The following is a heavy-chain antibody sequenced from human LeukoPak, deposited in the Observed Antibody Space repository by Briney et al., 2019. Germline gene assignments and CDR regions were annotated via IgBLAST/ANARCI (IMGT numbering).Heavy chain of an antibody. Sequence: SETLSLACAVYGGSFSGYYWSWFRQPPGKRLERIGEINHSGSTNYNPSLKSRVTISVDTSKNQFSLKLSSVTAADTAVYYCASSDIRFGEPYFDYWGQGTLVTVSS. CDR2: INHSGST. CDR3: ASSDIRFGEPYFDY. D-gene: IGHD3-10*01. J-gene: IGHJ4*02. CDR1: GGSFSGYY. V-gene: IGHV4-34*01.